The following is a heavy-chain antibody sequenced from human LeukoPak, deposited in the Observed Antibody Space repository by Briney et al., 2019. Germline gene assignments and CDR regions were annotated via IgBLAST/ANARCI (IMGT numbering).Heavy chain of an antibody. D-gene: IGHD3-9*01. J-gene: IGHJ3*02. Sequence: GGSLRLSCAASGFTVSSNYMSWVRQAPGKGLEWVSVIYSCGSTYYADSVKGRFTISRDNSKNTLYLQMNSLRAEDTAVYYCARDVLRYFDWLKDAFDIWGQGTMVTVSS. V-gene: IGHV3-53*01. CDR3: ARDVLRYFDWLKDAFDI. CDR2: IYSCGST. CDR1: GFTVSSNY.